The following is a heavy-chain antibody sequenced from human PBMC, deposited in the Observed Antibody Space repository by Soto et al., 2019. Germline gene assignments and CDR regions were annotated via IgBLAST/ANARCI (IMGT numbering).Heavy chain of an antibody. CDR1: GFSFSTYG. D-gene: IGHD1-1*01. V-gene: IGHV3-23*01. CDR3: TRWNVFGDI. J-gene: IGHJ4*02. CDR2: VSGGSGVT. Sequence: EMQLLESGGGLVQPGGSLRLSCVVSGFSFSTYGVTWVRQAPGKGLEWVCGVSGGSGVTHYTDSVKGRFTISGDDSKSTGYLQMHSLRDEDTSGYYCTRWNVFGDIWGQGTLVTVAS.